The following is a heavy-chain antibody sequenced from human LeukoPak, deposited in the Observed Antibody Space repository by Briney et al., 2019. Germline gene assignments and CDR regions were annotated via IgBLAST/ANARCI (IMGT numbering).Heavy chain of an antibody. Sequence: SETLSLTCAVYGGSFSGYYWSWIRQPPGKGLEWIGEINHSGSTNYNPSLKSRVTISVDTSKNQISLKLSSVTAADTAVYYCARGPRLDQLLFGWFDPWGQGTLVTVSS. CDR3: ARGPRLDQLLFGWFDP. CDR1: GGSFSGYY. V-gene: IGHV4-34*01. J-gene: IGHJ5*02. D-gene: IGHD2-2*01. CDR2: INHSGST.